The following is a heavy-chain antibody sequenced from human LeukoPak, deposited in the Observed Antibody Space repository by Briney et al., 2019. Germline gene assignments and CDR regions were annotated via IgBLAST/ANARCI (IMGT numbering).Heavy chain of an antibody. CDR1: GGSISSDY. CDR2: IYYSGST. J-gene: IGHJ4*02. CDR3: ARNRDGYNSFDY. V-gene: IGHV4-59*08. D-gene: IGHD5-24*01. Sequence: SETLSLTCTVSGGSISSDYWSWIRQPPGKGLECIGYIYYSGSTNYSPSLRSRVTISVDTSKNQFSLRLSSVTAADTAVYYCARNRDGYNSFDYWGQGTLVTVSS.